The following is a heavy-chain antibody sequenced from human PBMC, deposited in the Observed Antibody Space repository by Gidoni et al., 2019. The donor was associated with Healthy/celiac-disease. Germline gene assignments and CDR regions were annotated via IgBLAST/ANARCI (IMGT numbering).Heavy chain of an antibody. V-gene: IGHV4-34*01. CDR1: GGSFSGYS. CDR3: ARGGGYCSSTSCYYYYGMDV. Sequence: QVQLQQWGAGLLKPSATLSLTCAVYGGSFSGYSWSGIRQPTGKGMEWIGEINHSGSTKYNPSLKSRVTISVDTAKNQFSLKLSSVTDADTAVYYWARGGGYCSSTSCYYYYGMDVWGQGTTVTVSS. D-gene: IGHD2-2*01. CDR2: INHSGST. J-gene: IGHJ6*02.